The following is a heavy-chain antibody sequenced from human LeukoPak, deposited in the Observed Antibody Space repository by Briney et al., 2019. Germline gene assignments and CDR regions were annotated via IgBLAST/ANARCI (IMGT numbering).Heavy chain of an antibody. CDR2: ISYDGSNK. V-gene: IGHV3-30*03. D-gene: IGHD3-10*01. Sequence: PGGSLRLSCAASGFTFSSYGMHWVRQAPGKGLEWVAVISYDGSNKYYADSVKGRFTISRDNSKNSLYLQMNSLRAEDTAVYYCARDHEAYYGSGSYYYYGMDVWGQGTTVTVSS. CDR1: GFTFSSYG. J-gene: IGHJ6*02. CDR3: ARDHEAYYGSGSYYYYGMDV.